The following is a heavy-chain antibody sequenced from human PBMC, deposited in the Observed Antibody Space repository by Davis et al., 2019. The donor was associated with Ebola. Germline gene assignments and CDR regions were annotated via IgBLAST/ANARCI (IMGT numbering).Heavy chain of an antibody. Sequence: SVKVSCKASGGTFSSYAISWVRQAPGQGLEWMGGIIPIFGTANYAQKFQGRVTITADESTSTAYMELSSLRSEDTAVYYCARDRGSNYYYYGMDVWGQGTTVTVSS. D-gene: IGHD4-11*01. CDR1: GGTFSSYA. CDR2: IIPIFGTA. CDR3: ARDRGSNYYYYGMDV. J-gene: IGHJ6*02. V-gene: IGHV1-69*13.